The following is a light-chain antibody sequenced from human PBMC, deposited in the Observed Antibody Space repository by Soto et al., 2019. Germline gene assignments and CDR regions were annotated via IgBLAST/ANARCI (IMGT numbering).Light chain of an antibody. V-gene: IGKV3-20*01. J-gene: IGKJ4*01. CDR1: QTVGHNY. CDR2: GAS. CDR3: QQYASSPLT. Sequence: EIVLTQSPGTLSLSPGERATLSCRASQTVGHNYLAWYQQKPGQTPSLLMHGASNMATGIPDRISGSGSGTDFTLIVRSLEPEDFAVYYCQQYASSPLTFGGGTKVEIK.